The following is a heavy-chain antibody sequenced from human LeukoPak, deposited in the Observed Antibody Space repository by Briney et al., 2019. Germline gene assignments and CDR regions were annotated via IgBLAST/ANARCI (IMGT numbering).Heavy chain of an antibody. D-gene: IGHD4-11*01. CDR1: GFTFSNYA. V-gene: IGHV3-23*01. CDR2: ITSSGDTT. Sequence: GGSLRLSCAASGFTFSNYAMRWVRQAPGKGLECVSSITSSGDTTYYTDSVRGRFTISRDSSKNTLYLQMHSLRAEDTALYYCADSNYWYPIDYWGQGTLVTVSS. CDR3: ADSNYWYPIDY. J-gene: IGHJ4*02.